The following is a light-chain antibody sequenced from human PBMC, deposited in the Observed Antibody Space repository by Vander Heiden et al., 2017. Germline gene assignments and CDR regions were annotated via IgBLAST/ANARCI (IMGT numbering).Light chain of an antibody. CDR3: QQYYSTPQT. J-gene: IGKJ1*01. Sequence: DILMTQSPDSLAVSLGERATINCKSSQSVLYSSNNKNYLAWYQQKPGQPRKLLIYWASTRESGVPDRFRGSGSGTDFTITISSLQAEDVAVYYCQQYYSTPQTFGQGTKVEIK. CDR2: WAS. CDR1: QSVLYSSNNKNY. V-gene: IGKV4-1*01.